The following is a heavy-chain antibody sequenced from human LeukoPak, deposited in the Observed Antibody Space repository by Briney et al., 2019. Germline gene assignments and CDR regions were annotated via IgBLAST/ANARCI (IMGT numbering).Heavy chain of an antibody. J-gene: IGHJ4*02. CDR2: IIPIFGTA. V-gene: IGHV1-69*13. CDR3: AGYLNSYGFDY. D-gene: IGHD5-18*01. CDR1: QGTFSSYA. Sequence: APVKVSCKASQGTFSSYAISWVRQAPGQGLEWMGGIIPIFGTANYAQKFQGRVTITADESTSTAYTELSSLRSEDTAVYYCAGYLNSYGFDYWGQGTLVTVSS.